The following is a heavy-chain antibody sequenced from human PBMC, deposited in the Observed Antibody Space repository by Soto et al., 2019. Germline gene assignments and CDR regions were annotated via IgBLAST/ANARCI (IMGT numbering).Heavy chain of an antibody. V-gene: IGHV4-34*01. CDR2: INHYGST. J-gene: IGHJ4*02. CDR3: ARVAPCFSATCYGFPSY. D-gene: IGHD2-2*01. Sequence: PSETLSLTCAVYGVSFSNYYWTWIRQTPGKGLEWIGEINHYGSTNYNSALASRVTISVDTPKNHFSLTLSSVTAADTAIYYCARVAPCFSATCYGFPSYWSQGIPVTVSS. CDR1: GVSFSNYY.